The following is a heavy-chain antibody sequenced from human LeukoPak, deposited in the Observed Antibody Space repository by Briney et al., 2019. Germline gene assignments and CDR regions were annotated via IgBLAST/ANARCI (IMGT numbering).Heavy chain of an antibody. CDR2: IGNTET. J-gene: IGHJ4*02. V-gene: IGHV3-23*01. CDR3: ARDGQAFNSNWGYFEY. CDR1: GFTFDTFA. D-gene: IGHD7-27*01. Sequence: GESLRLSCVASGFTFDTFAMSWVRLAPGKGLEWVSGIGNTETYYADSVKGRFTISRDNSKSTIYLHMNNLRAEDTALYYCARDGQAFNSNWGYFEYWGQGTPVTVSS.